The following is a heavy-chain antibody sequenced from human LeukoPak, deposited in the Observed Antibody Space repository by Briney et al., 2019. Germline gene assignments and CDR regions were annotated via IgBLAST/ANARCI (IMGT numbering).Heavy chain of an antibody. J-gene: IGHJ4*02. CDR2: IHTSGDT. CDR1: GGSISSYY. V-gene: IGHV4-4*07. Sequence: ASETLSLTCTVSGGSISSYYWSWIRQPAGKGLEWIGRIHTSGDTNYNPSLKSRVTMSVDTSKNQFSLKLSSVTAADTAVYYCATGPPPDFDYWGQGTLVTVSS. CDR3: ATGPPPDFDY.